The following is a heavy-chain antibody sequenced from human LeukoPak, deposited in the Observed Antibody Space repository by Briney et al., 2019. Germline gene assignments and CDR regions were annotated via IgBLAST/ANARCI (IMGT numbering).Heavy chain of an antibody. CDR3: ARVPTITLFDY. J-gene: IGHJ4*02. D-gene: IGHD3-10*01. V-gene: IGHV4-39*07. Sequence: SETLSLTCTVSGGSISSNSYGWGWIRQPPGKGLEWIGSIYYSGSTFYNPSLKSRVTISVDTSKNQFSLKLTSVTAADTAVYYCARVPTITLFDYWGQGTRVTVSS. CDR1: GGSISSNSYG. CDR2: IYYSGST.